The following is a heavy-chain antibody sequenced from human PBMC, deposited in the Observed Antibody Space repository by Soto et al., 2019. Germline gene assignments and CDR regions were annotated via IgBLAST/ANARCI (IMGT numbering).Heavy chain of an antibody. CDR1: GSAHITGGYS. D-gene: IGHD3-10*01. Sequence: THSLTCAVSGSAHITGGYSWGWMRQPPGNGLQWIGYMYHTGSANYNPSLKGRVTMSFDTSTNDFSLKLNSVTAADTAVYFCARLKGTRYFDFWGPGLLVTVS. CDR2: MYHTGSA. CDR3: ARLKGTRYFDF. V-gene: IGHV4-30-2*01. J-gene: IGHJ4*02.